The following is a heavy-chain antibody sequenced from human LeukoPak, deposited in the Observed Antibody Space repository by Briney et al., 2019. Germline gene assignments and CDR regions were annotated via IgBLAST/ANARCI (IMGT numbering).Heavy chain of an antibody. V-gene: IGHV1-46*01. J-gene: IGHJ4*02. CDR3: ARDSGGYDYDYSNYASFDY. D-gene: IGHD4-11*01. CDR1: GYTFTSYY. Sequence: ASVKVSCKASGYTFTSYYMHWVRQAPGQGLEWMGIINPSGGSTSYAQKFQGRVTMTRDTSTSTVYMELSSPRSEDTAVYYCARDSGGYDYDYSNYASFDYWGQGTLVTVSS. CDR2: INPSGGST.